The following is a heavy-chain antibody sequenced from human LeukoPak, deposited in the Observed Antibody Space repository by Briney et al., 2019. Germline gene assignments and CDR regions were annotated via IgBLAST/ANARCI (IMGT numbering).Heavy chain of an antibody. J-gene: IGHJ4*02. CDR3: ATRYYDSSGYSIDY. CDR1: GYTLTELS. CDR2: FDPEDGET. Sequence: ASVKVSCKVSGYTLTELSMHWVRQAPGKGLEWMGGFDPEDGETICAQKFQGRVTMTEDTSTDTAYMELSSLRSEDTAVYYCATRYYDSSGYSIDYWGQGTLVTVSS. V-gene: IGHV1-24*01. D-gene: IGHD3-22*01.